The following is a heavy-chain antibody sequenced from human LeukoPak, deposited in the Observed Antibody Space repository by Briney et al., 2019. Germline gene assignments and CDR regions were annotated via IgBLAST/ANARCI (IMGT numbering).Heavy chain of an antibody. Sequence: PSETLSLTCAVYGGSFSGYYWSWIRQPPGKGLEWIGEINHSGSTNYNPSLKSRVTISVDTSKNQFSLKLSSVTAADTAVYYCARGWSIAAQGIHNWFVPWGQGTLVTVSS. D-gene: IGHD6-6*01. CDR3: ARGWSIAAQGIHNWFVP. CDR1: GGSFSGYY. J-gene: IGHJ5*02. V-gene: IGHV4-34*01. CDR2: INHSGST.